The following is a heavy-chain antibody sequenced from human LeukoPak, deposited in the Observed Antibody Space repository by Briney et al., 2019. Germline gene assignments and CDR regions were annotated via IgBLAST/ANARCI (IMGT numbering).Heavy chain of an antibody. CDR2: IYTSGST. V-gene: IGHV4-61*02. Sequence: PSETLSLTCTVSGGSISSGSYYWSWIRQPAGKGLEWIGRIYTSGSTNYNPSLKSRVTISVDTSKNQFSLKLSSVTAADTAVYYCARGRAEDFDYRGQGTLVTVSS. CDR3: ARGRAEDFDY. CDR1: GGSISSGSYY. J-gene: IGHJ4*02. D-gene: IGHD6-13*01.